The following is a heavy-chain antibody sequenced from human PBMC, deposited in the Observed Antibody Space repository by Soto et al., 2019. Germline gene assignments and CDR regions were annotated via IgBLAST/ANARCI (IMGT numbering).Heavy chain of an antibody. Sequence: ASVKVSCKASGYTVTSYGISWVRQAPGQGLEWMGWISGYNGNTNYAQKLQGRVTMTTDTSTSAGYMELRSLRSADTAVYYCARDPNSISSGFQHWGQGTLVTVSS. D-gene: IGHD6-6*01. V-gene: IGHV1-18*01. CDR1: GYTVTSYG. J-gene: IGHJ1*01. CDR3: ARDPNSISSGFQH. CDR2: ISGYNGNT.